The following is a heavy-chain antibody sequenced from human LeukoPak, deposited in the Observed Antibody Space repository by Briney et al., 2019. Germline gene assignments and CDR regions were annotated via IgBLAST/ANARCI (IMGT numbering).Heavy chain of an antibody. CDR2: IKEDGSIE. V-gene: IGHV3-7*01. CDR1: GFTFSNYW. J-gene: IGHJ4*02. D-gene: IGHD2/OR15-2a*01. CDR3: ARDYVYAFDY. Sequence: GGSLRLSCAASGFTFSNYWMSWVRQAPGKGLEWVANIKEDGSIEDYVDSVKGRFTVSRDNAKNSLYLQMNSLRAEDTAVYFCARDYVYAFDYWGQGTLVTVSS.